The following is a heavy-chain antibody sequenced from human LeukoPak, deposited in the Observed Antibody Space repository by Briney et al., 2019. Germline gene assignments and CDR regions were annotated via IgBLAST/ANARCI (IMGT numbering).Heavy chain of an antibody. CDR1: GYTFTSYG. Sequence: ASVKVSCKASGYTFTSYGISWVRQAPGQGLEWMGWISAYNGNTNYAQKLQGRVTMTTDTSTSTAYMELRSLRSDDTAVYYCARGGYGSGSYYNYYYYGMDVWGQGTTVTVSS. V-gene: IGHV1-18*01. CDR3: ARGGYGSGSYYNYYYYGMDV. J-gene: IGHJ6*02. D-gene: IGHD3-10*01. CDR2: ISAYNGNT.